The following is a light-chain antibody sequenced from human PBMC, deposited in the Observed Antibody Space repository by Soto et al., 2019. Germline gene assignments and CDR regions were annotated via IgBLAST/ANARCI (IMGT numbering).Light chain of an antibody. CDR3: QQYKDWRT. V-gene: IGKV3-15*01. J-gene: IGKJ2*01. CDR1: PSISSN. CDR2: GVS. Sequence: EIVMTQSPATLSVSPGERATLSCRASPSISSNLAWYQQKPGQAPRHLIYGVSTRSTGIPAKFSGSGSGTEFTLTIDSLQSEDFAVYYCQQYKDWRTFGQGTKLEIK.